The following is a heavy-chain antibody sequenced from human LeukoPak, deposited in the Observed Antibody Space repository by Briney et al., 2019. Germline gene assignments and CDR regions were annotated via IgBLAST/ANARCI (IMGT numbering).Heavy chain of an antibody. J-gene: IGHJ4*02. CDR2: IIPIFGTA. D-gene: IGHD3-10*01. V-gene: IGHV1-69*13. CDR3: ATYGSGSYYNTSLDY. CDR1: GGTFSSYA. Sequence: SVKVSCKASGGTFSSYAISWVRQAPGQGLEWMGGIIPIFGTANYAQRFQGRVTITADESTSTAYMELSSLRSEDTAVYYCATYGSGSYYNTSLDYWGQGTLVTVSS.